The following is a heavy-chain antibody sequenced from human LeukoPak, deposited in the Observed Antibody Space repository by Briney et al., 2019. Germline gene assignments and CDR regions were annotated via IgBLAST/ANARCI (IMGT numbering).Heavy chain of an antibody. J-gene: IGHJ4*02. CDR3: AKVLRGGSYFPLSDYFDY. V-gene: IGHV3-23*01. D-gene: IGHD1-26*01. CDR1: GFTFSSYA. CDR2: ISGSGGST. Sequence: QSGGSLSFSGAASGFTFSSYAMSWVRQAPGKGLEWVSAISGSGGSTYYADSVKGRFTISRDNSKNTLYLQTNSLRAEDTAVYYCAKVLRGGSYFPLSDYFDYWGQGTLVTVSS.